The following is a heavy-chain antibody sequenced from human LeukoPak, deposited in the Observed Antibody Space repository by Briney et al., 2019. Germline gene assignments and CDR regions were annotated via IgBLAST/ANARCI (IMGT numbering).Heavy chain of an antibody. J-gene: IGHJ4*02. CDR2: INHSGST. D-gene: IGHD2-2*02. V-gene: IGHV4-34*01. Sequence: PSETLSLTCAVYGGSFSGYYWSWIRQPPGKGLEWIGEINHSGSTNYNPSLKSRVTISVDTSKNQFSLKLSSVTAADTAVYYCARGIAILRDWGQGTPVTVSS. CDR1: GGSFSGYY. CDR3: ARGIAILRD.